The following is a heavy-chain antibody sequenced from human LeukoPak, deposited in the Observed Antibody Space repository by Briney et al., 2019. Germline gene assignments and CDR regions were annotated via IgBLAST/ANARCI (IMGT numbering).Heavy chain of an antibody. CDR1: GFTFSTYG. D-gene: IGHD6-19*01. J-gene: IGHJ4*02. Sequence: PGGSLRLSCAAAGFTFSTYGIHWARQAPGMGLERVAFIRYDGSNKYYADSVKGRFTISRDNFMNTVYLQMNSLRPEDTAVYYCAKEGYSSGWYEDYWGQGTLVTVSS. CDR3: AKEGYSSGWYEDY. V-gene: IGHV3-30*02. CDR2: IRYDGSNK.